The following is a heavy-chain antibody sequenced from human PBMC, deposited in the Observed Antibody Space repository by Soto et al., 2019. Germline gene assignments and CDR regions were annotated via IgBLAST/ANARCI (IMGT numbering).Heavy chain of an antibody. CDR3: AKGIRYDSLDY. CDR2: ISYDGSNT. D-gene: IGHD3-3*01. V-gene: IGHV3-30*18. J-gene: IGHJ4*02. Sequence: GGSLRLSCAASGFTFSSYGMHWVRQAPGKGLEWVAVISYDGSNTYYADSVKGRFTISRDNSKNTLYLQMNSLRAEDTAVYYCAKGIRYDSLDYWGQGTLVTVSS. CDR1: GFTFSSYG.